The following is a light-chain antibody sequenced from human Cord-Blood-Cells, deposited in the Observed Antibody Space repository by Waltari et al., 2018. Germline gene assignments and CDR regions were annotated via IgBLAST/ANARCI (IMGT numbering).Light chain of an antibody. CDR1: SSDVGGYNY. CDR2: GVS. CDR3: SSYTSSSTLV. V-gene: IGLV2-14*01. J-gene: IGLJ2*01. Sequence: QSALTQPASVSGSPGQSITIPCTATSSDVGGYNYVSGYQQHPGKAPKLMIYGVSNRPSGVSNRFSGSKSGNTASLTISGLQAEDEGDYYCSSYTSSSTLVFGGGTKLTVL.